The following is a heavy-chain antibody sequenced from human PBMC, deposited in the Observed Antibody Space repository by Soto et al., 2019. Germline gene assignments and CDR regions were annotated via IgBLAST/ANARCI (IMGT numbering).Heavy chain of an antibody. Sequence: EGSLRRSCTASGFTFSSYSMNWVRQAPGKGLELVSSISSSSSYIYYADSVKGRFTISRDNAKNSLYLQMNSLRAEDTAVHYCERGGSGYSYGPHVDYWGQRTLVTVSS. CDR3: ERGGSGYSYGPHVDY. D-gene: IGHD5-18*01. V-gene: IGHV3-21*01. CDR2: ISSSSSYI. J-gene: IGHJ4*02. CDR1: GFTFSSYS.